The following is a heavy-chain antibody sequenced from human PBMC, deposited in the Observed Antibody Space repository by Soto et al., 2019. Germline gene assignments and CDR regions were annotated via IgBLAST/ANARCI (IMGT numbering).Heavy chain of an antibody. CDR1: VGTFSSYA. CDR2: IIPMFRTA. J-gene: IGHJ4*02. V-gene: IGHV1-69*18. Sequence: QVQLVQSGAEVKRPGSSVKVSCRASVGTFSSYAINWLRQAPGQGLEWVGMIIPMFRTAKYGQRFQGRVTSTADESTSSAYMELSRLISEDTAIYYCARGHSYIEPSYDYWGQGTQVTVSS. CDR3: ARGHSYIEPSYDY. D-gene: IGHD2-15*01.